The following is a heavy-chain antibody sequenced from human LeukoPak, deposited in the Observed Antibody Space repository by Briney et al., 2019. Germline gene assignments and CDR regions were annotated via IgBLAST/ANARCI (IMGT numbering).Heavy chain of an antibody. D-gene: IGHD1-1*01. CDR1: GGSISSYY. V-gene: IGHV4-38-2*02. CDR3: AREFGVETSCAFDI. J-gene: IGHJ3*02. CDR2: IYHSGST. Sequence: PSETLSLTCTVSGGSISSYYWSWIRQPPGKGLEWIGSIYHSGSTYYNPSLKSRVTISVDTSKNQFSLKLSSVTAADTAVYYCAREFGVETSCAFDIWGQGTMVTVSS.